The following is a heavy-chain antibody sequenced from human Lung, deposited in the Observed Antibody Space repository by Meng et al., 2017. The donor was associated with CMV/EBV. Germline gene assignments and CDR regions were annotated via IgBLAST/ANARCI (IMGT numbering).Heavy chain of an antibody. D-gene: IGHD3-3*01. CDR1: GYTFTDYR. J-gene: IGHJ3*02. Sequence: ASVKVSCKASGYTFTDYRMHWVRQAPGQGLEWMGWIGPNNGATNYAQKFQGRVTMTRDTSINTAYMELNRLTYDDTAVYYCASKMYYDFWSAYRGTEGVDPFNIWGQGXLVTVSS. CDR2: IGPNNGAT. V-gene: IGHV1-2*02. CDR3: ASKMYYDFWSAYRGTEGVDPFNI.